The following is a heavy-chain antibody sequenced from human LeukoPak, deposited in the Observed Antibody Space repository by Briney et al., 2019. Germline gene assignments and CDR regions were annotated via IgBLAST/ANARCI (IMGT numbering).Heavy chain of an antibody. J-gene: IGHJ4*02. CDR3: ARGSHYASGNYYYPLDY. CDR1: GYTFTGYY. Sequence: ASVKVSCKASGYTFTGYYMHWVRQAPGQGLEWIGIIIPTGGGTTYAQKFQGRVTMSRDTSTSSVYMELSSLRSEDTAVYYCARGSHYASGNYYYPLDYWGQGTLVTVSS. D-gene: IGHD3-10*01. CDR2: IIPTGGGT. V-gene: IGHV1-46*01.